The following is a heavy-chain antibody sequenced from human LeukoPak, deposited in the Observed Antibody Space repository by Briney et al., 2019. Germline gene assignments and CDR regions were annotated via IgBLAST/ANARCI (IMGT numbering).Heavy chain of an antibody. D-gene: IGHD5-24*01. CDR3: ARSRDAYILGH. CDR1: GGSISGYY. Sequence: LESLSPTCTVSGGSISGYYWTWIRQPPGKGLEWGGYILERVRANQNPSLKSRVTISSDTSKNQFSLKLNSVTTADTAVYYCARSRDAYILGHWGQGILVTVSS. V-gene: IGHV4-59*01. J-gene: IGHJ4*02. CDR2: ILERVRA.